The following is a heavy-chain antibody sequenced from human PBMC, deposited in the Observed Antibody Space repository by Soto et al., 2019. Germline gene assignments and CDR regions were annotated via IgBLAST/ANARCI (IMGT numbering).Heavy chain of an antibody. CDR3: ARVYDILTSAWLDP. V-gene: IGHV3-30*03. D-gene: IGHD3-9*01. CDR2: ISYDGSNK. J-gene: IGHJ5*02. CDR1: GFTFISYG. Sequence: PGGSLRLSCAASGFTFISYGMHWVRQAPGKGLEWVAVISYDGSNKYYADSVKGRFTISRDDAKNSLYLQMNSLRVEDTAVYYCARVYDILTSAWLDPWGQGTLVTVSS.